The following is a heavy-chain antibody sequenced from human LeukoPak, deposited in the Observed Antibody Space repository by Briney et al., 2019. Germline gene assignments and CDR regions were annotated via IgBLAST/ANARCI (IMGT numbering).Heavy chain of an antibody. J-gene: IGHJ6*02. Sequence: ASVKVSCKASGYTFTSHDINWVRQATGQGLEWMGWMNPNSGNTGHAQKFQGRVTMTRSTSISTVYLELSSLRSEDTAVYYCARTGYLCSGGSCPESYFYYYGLDVWGQGTTVTVSS. CDR1: GYTFTSHD. CDR2: MNPNSGNT. D-gene: IGHD2-15*01. V-gene: IGHV1-8*01. CDR3: ARTGYLCSGGSCPESYFYYYGLDV.